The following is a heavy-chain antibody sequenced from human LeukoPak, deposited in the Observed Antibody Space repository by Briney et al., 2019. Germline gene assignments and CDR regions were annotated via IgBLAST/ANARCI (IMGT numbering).Heavy chain of an antibody. D-gene: IGHD5-18*01. Sequence: GGSLRLSCAASGFTFSSYGMHWVRQAPGKGLEWVAVISYDGSNKYYADSVKGRFTISSDNSKNTLYLQMNSLRAEDTAVYYCAKDRGYGYSYGDYWGQGTLVTVSS. V-gene: IGHV3-30*18. CDR2: ISYDGSNK. CDR1: GFTFSSYG. J-gene: IGHJ4*02. CDR3: AKDRGYGYSYGDY.